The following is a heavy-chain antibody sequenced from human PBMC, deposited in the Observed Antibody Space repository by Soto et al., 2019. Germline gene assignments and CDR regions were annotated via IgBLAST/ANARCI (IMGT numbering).Heavy chain of an antibody. V-gene: IGHV4-59*01. Sequence: PSQTRSLTCTVSGGCISRYYSNWKRQPPGKGLEWIGYIYYSGSTNYNPSLKSRVTISVDTSKNQFSLKLSSVTAADTAVYYCARVRRGGGSGHWDFDYWGQGTRVTVSS. CDR2: IYYSGST. CDR3: ARVRRGGGSGHWDFDY. CDR1: GGCISRYY. D-gene: IGHD6-25*01. J-gene: IGHJ4*02.